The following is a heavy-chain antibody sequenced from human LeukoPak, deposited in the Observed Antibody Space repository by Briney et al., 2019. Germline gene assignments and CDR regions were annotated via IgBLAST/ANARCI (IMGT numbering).Heavy chain of an antibody. V-gene: IGHV1-2*02. CDR3: ARPQIAVAGTDWFDP. CDR2: INPNSGGT. CDR1: GYTFTGYY. Sequence: ASVKVSCKASGYTFTGYYMHWVRQAPGQGLEWMGWINPNSGGTNYAQKFQGRVTMTRDTSISTAYMELSRLRSDDTAVYYCARPQIAVAGTDWFDPWGQGTLVTVSS. D-gene: IGHD6-19*01. J-gene: IGHJ5*02.